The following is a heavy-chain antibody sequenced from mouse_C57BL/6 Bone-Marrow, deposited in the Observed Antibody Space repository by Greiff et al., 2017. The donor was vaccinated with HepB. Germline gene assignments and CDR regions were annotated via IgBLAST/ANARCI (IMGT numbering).Heavy chain of an antibody. CDR1: GYTFTSYW. V-gene: IGHV1-55*01. D-gene: IGHD2-5*01. CDR2: IYPGSGST. CDR3: ARSWSNFLGY. Sequence: VQVVESGAELVKPGASVKMSCKASGYTFTSYWITWVKQRPGQGLEWIGDIYPGSGSTNYNEKFKSKATLTVDTSSSTAYMQLSSLTSEDSAVYYCARSWSNFLGYWGQGTTLTVSS. J-gene: IGHJ2*01.